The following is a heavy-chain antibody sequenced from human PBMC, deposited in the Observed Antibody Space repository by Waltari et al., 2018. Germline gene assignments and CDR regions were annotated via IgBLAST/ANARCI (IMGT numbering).Heavy chain of an antibody. CDR1: GASLSNDSYY. CDR3: ARASRIMITFGGVIAFDP. D-gene: IGHD3-16*02. Sequence: QLQLQESGPGLVKPSETLSLTCTVSGASLSNDSYYLGWIRQPPGKGLAWIGSIYHTGGTYYNPSLKSRVTVSQDTPRNQFSLKLSSVTAADTALYYCARASRIMITFGGVIAFDPWGQGTLVTVSS. V-gene: IGHV4-39*01. CDR2: IYHTGGT. J-gene: IGHJ5*02.